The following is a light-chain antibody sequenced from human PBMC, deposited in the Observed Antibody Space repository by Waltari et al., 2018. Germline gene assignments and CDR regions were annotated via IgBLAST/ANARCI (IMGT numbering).Light chain of an antibody. Sequence: QSLVHSDRNIRLNWLQQRAGQSPRRLIYKVSSRDSGVPDRFSCSGSGTDFTLKISRVEAEGVGVYYVMQGAPWPYTFCQGTKLEIK. CDR1: QSLVHSDRNIR. CDR2: KVS. J-gene: IGKJ2*01. V-gene: IGKV2-30*02. CDR3: MQGAPWPYT.